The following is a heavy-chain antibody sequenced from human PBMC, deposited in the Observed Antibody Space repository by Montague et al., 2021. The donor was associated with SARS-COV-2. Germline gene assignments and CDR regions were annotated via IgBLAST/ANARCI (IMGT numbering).Heavy chain of an antibody. CDR1: GFIFSDSP. Sequence: SLRLSCAASGFIFSDSPMRWVRQAPGKGLEWVSVIHSGSRGTYYGDSVRGRFTISRDNLKNTLYLQMNGLRAVDTAVYYCAKVGDIVTCHSLINLDAWGRGTLVVVSS. D-gene: IGHD3-9*01. CDR3: AKVGDIVTCHSLINLDA. CDR2: IHSGSRGT. V-gene: IGHV3-23*03. J-gene: IGHJ5*02.